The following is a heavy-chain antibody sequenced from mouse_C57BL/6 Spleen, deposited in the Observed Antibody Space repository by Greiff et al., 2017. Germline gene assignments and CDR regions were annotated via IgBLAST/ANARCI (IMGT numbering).Heavy chain of an antibody. CDR3: ARDSSGYAWFAY. J-gene: IGHJ3*01. CDR2: IYPGDGDT. D-gene: IGHD3-2*02. CDR1: GYAFSSSW. V-gene: IGHV1-82*01. Sequence: VKLMESGPELVKPGASVKISCKASGYAFSSSWMNWVKQRPGTGLEWIGRIYPGDGDTYYNGKFKGKATLTADKSSSTAYMQLSSLTSEDSAVYFCARDSSGYAWFAYWGQGTLVTVSA.